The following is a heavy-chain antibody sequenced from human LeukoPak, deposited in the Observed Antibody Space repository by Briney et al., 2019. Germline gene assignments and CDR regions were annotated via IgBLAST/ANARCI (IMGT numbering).Heavy chain of an antibody. D-gene: IGHD3-10*01. V-gene: IGHV4-30-4*08. Sequence: PSQTLSPTCTVSGGSISSGYYYSSWIRQPPWKGLEWFGYIDYSGSTYYNPSLKSPVTISVDTSKNQFSLKLSSVTAADTAVYYCASDLGMVRGPGDYWGQGTLVTVSS. J-gene: IGHJ4*02. CDR3: ASDLGMVRGPGDY. CDR1: GGSISSGYYY. CDR2: IDYSGST.